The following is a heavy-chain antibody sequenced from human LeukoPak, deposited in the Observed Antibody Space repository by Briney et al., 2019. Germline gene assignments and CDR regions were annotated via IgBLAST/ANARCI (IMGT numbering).Heavy chain of an antibody. D-gene: IGHD2-2*01. V-gene: IGHV3-21*01. CDR3: ARDRFFRVPAAHDAFDI. CDR1: GFTFSSYS. CDR2: ISSSSSYI. Sequence: GGSLRLSCAASGFTFSSYSMNWVRQAPGKGLEWVSSISSSSSYIYYADSVKGRFTISRENAKNSLYLQMNSLRAEDTAVYYCARDRFFRVPAAHDAFDIWGQGTMVTVSS. J-gene: IGHJ3*02.